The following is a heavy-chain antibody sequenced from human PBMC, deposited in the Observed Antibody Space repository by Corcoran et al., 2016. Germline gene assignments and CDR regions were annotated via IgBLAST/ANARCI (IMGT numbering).Heavy chain of an antibody. Sequence: QVQLVQSGAEVKKPGASVKVSCKASGYIFTNYAMQWMRQAPGQRLEWMGWINTDNGNTKYSQKFQGRVTITRDTSASTAHMELRSLRSEDTAVDYCARSSGYVTFVAYWGQGTLVTVSS. V-gene: IGHV1-3*04. CDR1: GYIFTNYA. CDR2: INTDNGNT. J-gene: IGHJ4*02. D-gene: IGHD5-12*01. CDR3: ARSSGYVTFVAY.